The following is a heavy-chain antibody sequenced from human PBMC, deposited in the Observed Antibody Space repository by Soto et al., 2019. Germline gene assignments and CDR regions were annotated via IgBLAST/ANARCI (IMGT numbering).Heavy chain of an antibody. J-gene: IGHJ5*02. CDR1: GGSFSGYY. D-gene: IGHD3-10*01. V-gene: IGHV4-34*01. CDR2: INHSGST. CDR3: ARVMVRGVIIWFDP. Sequence: SETLSLTCAVYGGSFSGYYWSWIRQPPGKGLEWIGEINHSGSTNYNPSLKSRVTISVDTSKNQFSLKLSSVTAADTAVYYCARVMVRGVIIWFDPCGQGTLVT.